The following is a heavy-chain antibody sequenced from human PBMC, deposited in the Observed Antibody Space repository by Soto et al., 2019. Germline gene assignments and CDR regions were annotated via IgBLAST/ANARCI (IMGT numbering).Heavy chain of an antibody. J-gene: IGHJ4*02. V-gene: IGHV3-30*18. D-gene: IGHD3-3*01. CDR2: ISYDGDNE. Sequence: QVQLVESGGGVAQPGRSLRLSCAASGFTFSNYGIHWVRQAPGKGLEWVAVISYDGDNEYYAESVKGRFTISRDNSNNMMFLQMTSLRPEGTGVYYCAKDSSPYDFWSGSQYRLVDSWGQGTLVTVSS. CDR1: GFTFSNYG. CDR3: AKDSSPYDFWSGSQYRLVDS.